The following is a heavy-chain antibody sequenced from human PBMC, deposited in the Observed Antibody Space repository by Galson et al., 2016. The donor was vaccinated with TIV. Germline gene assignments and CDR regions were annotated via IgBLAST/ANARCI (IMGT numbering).Heavy chain of an antibody. CDR3: ARDDYYESGVDY. D-gene: IGHD3-10*01. CDR1: GFTFTSHP. Sequence: SLRLSCAASGFTFTSHPMHVVRQAPGKGLEWVATISYDGNEKYYADSVKGRFTISRDNSKETLFVQLNSLRFEDTAVYYCARDDYYESGVDYWGQGTLVIVSS. V-gene: IGHV3-30*14. J-gene: IGHJ4*02. CDR2: ISYDGNEK.